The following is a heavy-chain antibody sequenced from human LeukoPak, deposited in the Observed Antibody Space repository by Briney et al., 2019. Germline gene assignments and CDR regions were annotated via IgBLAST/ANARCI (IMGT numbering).Heavy chain of an antibody. V-gene: IGHV3-23*01. D-gene: IGHD5-12*01. J-gene: IGHJ3*02. CDR1: GFTFRVYA. Sequence: GGSLRLSCAASGFTFRVYAMSWVRQAPGKGLEWVSTITGSGDTYTADSVKGRFTISRDNSKNTLYLQMNSLRAEDTVVYYCAKTRLLYTPDAFDIWGQGTMVTVSS. CDR3: AKTRLLYTPDAFDI. CDR2: ITGSGDT.